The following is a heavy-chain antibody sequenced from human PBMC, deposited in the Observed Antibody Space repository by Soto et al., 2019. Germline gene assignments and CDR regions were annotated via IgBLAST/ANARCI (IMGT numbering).Heavy chain of an antibody. CDR2: IKSKTDGGTT. D-gene: IGHD2-15*01. J-gene: IGHJ6*02. V-gene: IGHV3-15*07. CDR1: GFTFSNAW. CDR3: TTGVGYCSGGSCYRTKYYYYGMDV. Sequence: GGSLRLSYAASGFTFSNAWMNWVRQAPGKGLEWVGRIKSKTDGGTTDYAAPVKGRFTISRDDSKNTLYLQMNSLKTEDTAVYYCTTGVGYCSGGSCYRTKYYYYGMDVWGQGTTVTVSS.